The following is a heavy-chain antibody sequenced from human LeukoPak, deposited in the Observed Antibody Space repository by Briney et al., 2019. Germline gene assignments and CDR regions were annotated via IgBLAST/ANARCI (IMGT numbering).Heavy chain of an antibody. J-gene: IGHJ4*02. V-gene: IGHV3-48*03. CDR3: ARDSSLLWFGELLKIQFDY. CDR2: ISSSGSTI. Sequence: PGGSLRLSCAASGFTFSTYAMNWVRQAPGKGLEWVSYISSSGSTIYYADSVKGRFTISRDNAKNSLYLQMNSLRAEDTAVYYCARDSSLLWFGELLKIQFDYWGQGTLVTVSS. D-gene: IGHD3-10*01. CDR1: GFTFSTYA.